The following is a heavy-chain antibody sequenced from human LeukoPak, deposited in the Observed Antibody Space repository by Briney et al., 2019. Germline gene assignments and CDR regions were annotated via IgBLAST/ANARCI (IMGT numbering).Heavy chain of an antibody. Sequence: GGSLRLSCAASGFTFSSYSMNWVRQAPGKGMEWVSSISSSSSYIYYAHSVKGRFTISRDNAKNSLYLQMNSLRAEDTAVYYCARVSGNDAFDTWGQGTMVTVSS. CDR2: ISSSSSYI. D-gene: IGHD3-10*01. CDR3: ARVSGNDAFDT. J-gene: IGHJ3*02. CDR1: GFTFSSYS. V-gene: IGHV3-21*01.